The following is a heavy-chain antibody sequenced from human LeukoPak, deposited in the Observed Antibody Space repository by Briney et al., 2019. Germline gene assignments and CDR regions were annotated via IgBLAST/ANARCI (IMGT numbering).Heavy chain of an antibody. CDR1: GFPFKTHT. Sequence: GGSPRLPFSAPGFPFKTHTLNWVRPAPGKGPGWPPSLSGSSSYIYYADSVRGRFTISRDNAKNSLYLQMSSLRAEDTAMYYCARDTVAYSSSLIDYWGQGTLVTVSS. D-gene: IGHD6-13*01. CDR3: ARDTVAYSSSLIDY. J-gene: IGHJ4*02. V-gene: IGHV3-21*01. CDR2: LSGSSSYI.